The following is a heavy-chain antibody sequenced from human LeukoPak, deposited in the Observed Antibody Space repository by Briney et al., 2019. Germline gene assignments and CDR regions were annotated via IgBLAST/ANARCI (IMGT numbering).Heavy chain of an antibody. CDR1: GGSISSYY. V-gene: IGHV4-59*01. CDR3: ARGPTRYYFDY. Sequence: PSETLSLTCTVSGGSISSYYWSWIRQPPGKGLEWIGYIYYSGSTNYNPSLKSRVTISVDTSKNQFSLKLSSVTAADTAVYYCARGPTRYYFDYRGQGTLVTVSS. J-gene: IGHJ4*02. D-gene: IGHD4-11*01. CDR2: IYYSGST.